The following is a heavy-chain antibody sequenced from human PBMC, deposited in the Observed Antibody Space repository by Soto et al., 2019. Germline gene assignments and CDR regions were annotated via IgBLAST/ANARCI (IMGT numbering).Heavy chain of an antibody. CDR1: GYTFTSYA. CDR2: INAGNGNT. CDR3: ARPPPVTIFGVVPIFAY. D-gene: IGHD3-3*01. V-gene: IGHV1-3*01. Sequence: GASVKVSCKASGYTFTSYAMHWVRQAPGQRLEWMGWINAGNGNTKYSQKFQGRVTITRDTSASTAYMELSSLRSEDTAVYFCARPPPVTIFGVVPIFAYWGQGTLVTVSS. J-gene: IGHJ4*02.